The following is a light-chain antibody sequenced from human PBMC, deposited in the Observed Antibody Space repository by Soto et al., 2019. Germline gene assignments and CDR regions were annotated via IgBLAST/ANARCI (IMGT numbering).Light chain of an antibody. Sequence: EIVLTQSPGTLSLSPGERATLSCRASQSVTSNYLAWYQQRPGQAPRLLIYDASSRATGIPDRFGGSGSGTDFTLTISRLEPEDFAVYYCQHDDSSPPTYTFAQGTKLEIK. CDR1: QSVTSNY. J-gene: IGKJ2*01. CDR3: QHDDSSPPTYT. V-gene: IGKV3-20*01. CDR2: DAS.